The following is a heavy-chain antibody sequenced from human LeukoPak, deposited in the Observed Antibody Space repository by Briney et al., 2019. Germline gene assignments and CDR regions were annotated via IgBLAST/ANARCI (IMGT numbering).Heavy chain of an antibody. Sequence: GGSLRLSCAASGFTFSSYSMNWVRQAPGKGLEWVSYISSNNSTIYYADSVKGRLTISRDNAKDSLYLQMNSLRAEDTAVYYCVRDLHSSTWYRDWFDPWGQGTLVTVSS. V-gene: IGHV3-48*01. CDR2: ISSNNSTI. CDR3: VRDLHSSTWYRDWFDP. J-gene: IGHJ5*02. D-gene: IGHD6-13*01. CDR1: GFTFSSYS.